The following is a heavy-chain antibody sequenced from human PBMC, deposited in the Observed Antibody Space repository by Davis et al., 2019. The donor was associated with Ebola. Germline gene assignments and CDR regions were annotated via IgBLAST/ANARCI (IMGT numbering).Heavy chain of an antibody. J-gene: IGHJ4*01. Sequence: GESLKISCAASGFTFSSDWMHWVRQGPGKGPEWVAIIKQDGSEKYYVDSVKGRFTISRDNAKNSLSLQMNGLRAEDTAVYYCARGPSTGNSFSYWGRGTLVTVSS. CDR3: ARGPSTGNSFSY. CDR2: IKQDGSEK. CDR1: GFTFSSDW. D-gene: IGHD4-23*01. V-gene: IGHV3-7*01.